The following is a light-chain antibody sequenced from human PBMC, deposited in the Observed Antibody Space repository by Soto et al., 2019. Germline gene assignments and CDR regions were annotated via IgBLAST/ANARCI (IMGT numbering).Light chain of an antibody. CDR2: DAS. Sequence: EIILTQSPDTLSLSPGERATLSCRASHTVSRNYLAWCQQRPGQVPRHLIYDASTSAAGIPDRFSGSGYGTDFTLTITRLEPEDFAVYYCQQRSDSITFGQGTRLEI. V-gene: IGKV3D-20*02. CDR1: HTVSRNY. CDR3: QQRSDSIT. J-gene: IGKJ5*01.